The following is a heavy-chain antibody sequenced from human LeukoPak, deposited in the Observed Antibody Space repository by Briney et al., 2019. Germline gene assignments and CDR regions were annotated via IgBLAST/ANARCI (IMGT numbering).Heavy chain of an antibody. J-gene: IGHJ4*02. CDR3: ARGMRDYYGLDY. V-gene: IGHV3-74*01. CDR1: GFTFSSFW. D-gene: IGHD3-10*01. Sequence: GGSLRLSCSVSGFTFSSFWMHWVRQAPGKGLVWVSHINSDESTTNYADSVRGRFTISRDNAKNTLYLQMNSLTAEDTAVYYCARGMRDYYGLDYWGQGTLVTVSS. CDR2: INSDESTT.